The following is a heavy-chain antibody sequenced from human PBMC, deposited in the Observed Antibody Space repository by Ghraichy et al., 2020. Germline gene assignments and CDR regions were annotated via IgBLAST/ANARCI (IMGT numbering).Heavy chain of an antibody. Sequence: SETLSLTCAVYGGSFSGYYWSWIRQPPGKGLEWIGEINHSGSTNYNPSLKSRVTISVDTSKNQFSLKLSSVTAADTAVYYCARGSGTVTDYDAFDIWGQGTMVTVSS. J-gene: IGHJ3*02. D-gene: IGHD4-17*01. CDR3: ARGSGTVTDYDAFDI. CDR1: GGSFSGYY. CDR2: INHSGST. V-gene: IGHV4-34*01.